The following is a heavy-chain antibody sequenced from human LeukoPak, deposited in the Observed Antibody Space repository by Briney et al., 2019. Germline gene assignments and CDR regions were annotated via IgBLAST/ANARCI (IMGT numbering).Heavy chain of an antibody. J-gene: IGHJ4*02. D-gene: IGHD3-10*01. CDR2: ISSSGGST. V-gene: IGHV3-23*01. CDR3: AKGLGTGSVLARPLHY. Sequence: PGGSLRLSCAASGFTFRSYAMSWVRQAPGKGLEWVSAISSSGGSTYHADSVRGRFTISRDNSKNTVDLQMISVTAEDTAMYFCAKGLGTGSVLARPLHYWGQGTLVTVSS. CDR1: GFTFRSYA.